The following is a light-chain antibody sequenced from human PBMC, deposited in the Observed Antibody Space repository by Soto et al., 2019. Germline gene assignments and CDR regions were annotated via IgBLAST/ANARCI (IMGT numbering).Light chain of an antibody. Sequence: EIVLTQSPGTLSLSPGERATLSCRASQSFSSSYLAWYQQKPGQAPRLLIYGASSRATGIPDRFSGSGSGTDFTITISSLEPEEFAVSCCPHYGSALFTFGPGTTVDVK. J-gene: IGKJ3*01. V-gene: IGKV3-20*01. CDR1: QSFSSSY. CDR3: PHYGSALFT. CDR2: GAS.